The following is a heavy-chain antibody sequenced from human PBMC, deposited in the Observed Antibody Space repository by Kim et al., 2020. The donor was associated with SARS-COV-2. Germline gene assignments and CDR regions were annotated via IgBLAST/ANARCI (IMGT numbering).Heavy chain of an antibody. CDR3: ARNPVYGGNSAWFDP. V-gene: IGHV3-20*01. Sequence: GGSLRLSCAASGFTFDDYGMSWVRQAPGKGLEWVAGINWNGGSTGYADSVKGRFNISRDNAKNSLYLQMNSLRAEDTALYHCARNPVYGGNSAWFDPWGQGTLVTVSS. CDR2: INWNGGST. J-gene: IGHJ5*02. CDR1: GFTFDDYG. D-gene: IGHD4-17*01.